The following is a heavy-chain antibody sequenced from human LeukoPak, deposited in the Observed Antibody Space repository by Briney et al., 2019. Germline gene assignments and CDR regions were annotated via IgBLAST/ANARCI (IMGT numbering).Heavy chain of an antibody. CDR3: ARGQEGSSRHP. CDR2: IYYSGST. Sequence: SETLSLTCTVSGGSISSGGYYWSWIRQHPGKGLEWIGYIYYSGSTYYNPSLKSRVTISVDTSKNQFSLKLSSVTAADTTVYYCARGQEGSSRHPWGQGTLVTVSS. D-gene: IGHD6-13*01. V-gene: IGHV4-31*03. CDR1: GGSISSGGYY. J-gene: IGHJ5*02.